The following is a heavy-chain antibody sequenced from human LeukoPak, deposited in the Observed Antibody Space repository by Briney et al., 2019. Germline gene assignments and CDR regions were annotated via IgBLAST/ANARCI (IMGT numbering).Heavy chain of an antibody. V-gene: IGHV3-15*01. Sequence: KSGGSLRLSCAASGFTFDYIWMSWVRQAPGKGLEWVGRIKSKTDGETTDYAAPVKGRFTLSRDDSKNTLYLQMNSLKIEDTAVYYCTRDRPYDSGCFDYWGQGTLVTVSS. D-gene: IGHD6-19*01. J-gene: IGHJ4*02. CDR3: TRDRPYDSGCFDY. CDR1: GFTFDYIW. CDR2: IKSKTDGETT.